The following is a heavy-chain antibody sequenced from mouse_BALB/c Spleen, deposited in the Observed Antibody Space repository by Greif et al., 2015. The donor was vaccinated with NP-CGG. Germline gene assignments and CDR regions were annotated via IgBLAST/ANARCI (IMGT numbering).Heavy chain of an antibody. J-gene: IGHJ3*01. CDR2: ILPGSGST. D-gene: IGHD2-14*01. CDR3: ARYRRYDGSFAY. V-gene: IGHV1-9*01. CDR1: GYTFRSYW. Sequence: VKLQESGAELMKPGASVKISCKATGYTFRSYWIEWVKQRPGHGLEWIGEILPGSGSTNYNEKFKGKATFTADTSSNTAYMQLSSLTSEDSAVYYCARYRRYDGSFAYWGQGTLVTVSA.